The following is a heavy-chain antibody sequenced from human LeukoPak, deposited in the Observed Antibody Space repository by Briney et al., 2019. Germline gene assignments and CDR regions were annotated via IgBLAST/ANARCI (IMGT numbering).Heavy chain of an antibody. Sequence: ASVKVSCKASGYTFINHWMHWVRQAPGQGLEWVGLINPTGTTTLYAQKFQGRITLTRDMSATTDYMELSSLTSEDTAVYYCARDGGDGYKANWFDTWGQGTLVTVSS. V-gene: IGHV1-46*01. D-gene: IGHD5-24*01. J-gene: IGHJ5*02. CDR1: GYTFINHW. CDR2: INPTGTTT. CDR3: ARDGGDGYKANWFDT.